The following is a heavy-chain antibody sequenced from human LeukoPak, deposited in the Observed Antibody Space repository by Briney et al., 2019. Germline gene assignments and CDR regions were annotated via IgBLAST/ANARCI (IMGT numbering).Heavy chain of an antibody. CDR3: ARPLLKGGNFDC. CDR2: ISAYNGNT. CDR1: GYTFTTYG. D-gene: IGHD1-26*01. Sequence: ASVRVSCKASGYTFTTYGISWVRQAPGQGLEWMGWISAYNGNTNYAHRLQGRVTMTTDTSTTTAYMDLRSLRSDDTAVYYCARPLLKGGNFDCWGQGTLVTVSS. V-gene: IGHV1-18*01. J-gene: IGHJ4*02.